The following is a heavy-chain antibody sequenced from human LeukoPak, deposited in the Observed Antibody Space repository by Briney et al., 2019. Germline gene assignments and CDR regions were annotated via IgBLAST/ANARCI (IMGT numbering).Heavy chain of an antibody. V-gene: IGHV1-69*13. J-gene: IGHJ3*02. CDR2: IIPIFGTA. D-gene: IGHD3-10*01. CDR3: ARFGRLDAFDI. CDR1: GGTFSSYA. Sequence: SVKVSWKASGGTFSSYAISWVRQAPGQGLEWMGGIIPIFGTANYAQKFQGRVTITADESTSTAYMELSSLRSENTAVYYCARFGRLDAFDIWGQGTMVTVSS.